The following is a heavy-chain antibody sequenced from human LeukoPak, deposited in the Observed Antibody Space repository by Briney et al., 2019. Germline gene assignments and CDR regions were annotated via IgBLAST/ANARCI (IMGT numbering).Heavy chain of an antibody. J-gene: IGHJ4*02. D-gene: IGHD1-26*01. CDR3: ARDSGSYHIDF. CDR1: GFRFSDYS. V-gene: IGHV3-11*06. CDR2: ISSGGSYT. Sequence: PGGSLTPSCAASGFRFSDYSMMWIRQAPGKGLEWVSYISSGGSYTNYADSVKGRFTISRDNAKNSLYLQMNSLRVEDTAVYYCARDSGSYHIDFWARGTLVTFSS.